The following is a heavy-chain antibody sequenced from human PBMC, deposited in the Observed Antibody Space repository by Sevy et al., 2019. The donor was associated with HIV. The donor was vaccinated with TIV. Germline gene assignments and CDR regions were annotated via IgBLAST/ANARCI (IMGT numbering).Heavy chain of an antibody. Sequence: GGSLRLSCAASGFTFTTYWMHWVRQAPGKGLVWVSRIDSDGSNTEYADSVKGRFTIDRDNAKNTMFLQMNSLRAEDTAVYFCARGWADYGGNEYWGQGTLVTVSS. CDR3: ARGWADYGGNEY. CDR1: GFTFTTYW. J-gene: IGHJ4*02. CDR2: IDSDGSNT. V-gene: IGHV3-74*03. D-gene: IGHD4-17*01.